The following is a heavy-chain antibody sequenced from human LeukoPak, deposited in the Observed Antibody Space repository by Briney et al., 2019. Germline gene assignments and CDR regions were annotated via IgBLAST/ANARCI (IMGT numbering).Heavy chain of an antibody. CDR3: ARDRFPYGSGSGWFDP. CDR1: AFTFSDYS. D-gene: IGHD3-10*01. V-gene: IGHV3-48*01. Sequence: GGSLRLSCAASAFTFSDYSMNWVRRAPGKGLEWVSYISSSSNRIFYAESVKGRFTISRDNAKNSLYLQMNSLRVEDTAVYYCARDRFPYGSGSGWFDPWGQGTLVTVSS. J-gene: IGHJ5*02. CDR2: ISSSSNRI.